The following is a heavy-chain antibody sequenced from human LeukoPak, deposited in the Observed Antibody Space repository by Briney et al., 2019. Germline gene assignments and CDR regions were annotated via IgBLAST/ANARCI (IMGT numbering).Heavy chain of an antibody. J-gene: IGHJ3*02. CDR2: ISGSGGRT. D-gene: IGHD2-2*01. V-gene: IGHV3-23*01. CDR3: AKDTVIVVVPAAKAFDI. CDR1: GFTFSSYA. Sequence: GGSLRLSCAASGFTFSSYAMSWVRQAPGKGLEWVSAISGSGGRTYYADSVKGRFTISRDHSKNTLYLQMNSLRAEDTAVYYCAKDTVIVVVPAAKAFDIWGQGTMVTVSS.